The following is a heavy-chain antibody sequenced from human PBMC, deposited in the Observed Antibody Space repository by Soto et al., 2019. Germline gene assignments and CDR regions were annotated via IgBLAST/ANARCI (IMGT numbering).Heavy chain of an antibody. CDR3: AREGYYRIHPQGVQGLDLGSYYYYYYYMDV. J-gene: IGHJ6*03. V-gene: IGHV3-23*01. D-gene: IGHD3-3*01. CDR2: ISNSGGIT. Sequence: GGSLRLSCAASGFTFSSYAMSWVRQAPGKGLEWVSGISNSGGITYYADSVKGRFTISRDNSKNTLSLQMNTLRAEDTAGYYCAREGYYRIHPQGVQGLDLGSYYYYYYYMDVWGKGTRVTVSS. CDR1: GFTFSSYA.